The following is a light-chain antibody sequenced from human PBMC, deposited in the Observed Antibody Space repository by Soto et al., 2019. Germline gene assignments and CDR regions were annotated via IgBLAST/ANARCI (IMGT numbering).Light chain of an antibody. J-gene: IGKJ4*01. CDR2: DAS. V-gene: IGKV3-20*01. CDR1: QSVSIL. CDR3: QQFSSYPLT. Sequence: EIVLTQSPGTLSLSEWQIATLSWRASQSVSILLAWYQQKPGQAPRLLIYDASSRATGIPDRFSGGGSGTDFTLTISRLEPEDFAVYYCQQFSSYPLTFGGGTKVDI.